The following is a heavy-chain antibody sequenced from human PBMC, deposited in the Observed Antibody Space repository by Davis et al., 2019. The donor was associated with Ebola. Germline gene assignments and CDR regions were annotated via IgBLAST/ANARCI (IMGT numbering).Heavy chain of an antibody. CDR1: GGSISSYY. CDR3: ARTLVESVLIPAAPNYFDY. J-gene: IGHJ4*02. V-gene: IGHV4-59*01. CDR2: IHHSGST. Sequence: MPSETLSLTCTVSGGSISSYYWSWIRQPPGKGLEWIASIHHSGSTNYNPSLKSRVTISVDTSKNQFSLKLSSLTAADTAVYYCARTLVESVLIPAAPNYFDYWGQGTLVTVSS. D-gene: IGHD2-2*01.